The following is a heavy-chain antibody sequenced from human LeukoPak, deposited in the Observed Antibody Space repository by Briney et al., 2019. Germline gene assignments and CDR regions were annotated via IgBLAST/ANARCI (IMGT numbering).Heavy chain of an antibody. CDR2: IQYDGSYK. V-gene: IGHV3-30*02. CDR1: GFTFSFYG. J-gene: IGHJ4*02. CDR3: AKTSDQLLYSKFDF. Sequence: GGSLRLSCATSGFTFSFYGMHWDRQAPGKGLEWVAFIQYDGSYKFYADSVQGRFSISRDNSKNTLFLQMNSLRAEDTAVYYCAKTSDQLLYSKFDFWGQGTLVTVSS. D-gene: IGHD2-15*01.